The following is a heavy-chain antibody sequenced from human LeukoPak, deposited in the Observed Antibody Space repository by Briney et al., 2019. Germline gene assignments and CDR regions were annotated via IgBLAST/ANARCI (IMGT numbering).Heavy chain of an antibody. V-gene: IGHV4-59*01. Sequence: SETLSLTCTVSGGSISSYYWSWIRQPPGKGLEWIGYIYYSGSTNYNPSLKSRVTISVDTSRNQFSLKLSSVTAADTAVYYCARVKGYFDSTGYYRAHTFEIWGQGTMVTVSS. CDR3: ARVKGYFDSTGYYRAHTFEI. CDR2: IYYSGST. CDR1: GGSISSYY. J-gene: IGHJ3*02. D-gene: IGHD3-22*01.